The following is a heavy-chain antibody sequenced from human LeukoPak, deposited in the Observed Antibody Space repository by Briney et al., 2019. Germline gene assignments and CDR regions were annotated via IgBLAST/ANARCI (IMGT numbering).Heavy chain of an antibody. CDR3: ARVVPAAIRSWFDP. Sequence: ASVKVSCKASGYTFTRYGISWVRQAPGQGLEWMGWISAYNGNTNYAQKLQGRVTMTTDTSTSTAYMELRSLRSDDTAVYYCARVVPAAIRSWFDPWGQGTLVTVSS. CDR1: GYTFTRYG. V-gene: IGHV1-18*01. CDR2: ISAYNGNT. J-gene: IGHJ5*02. D-gene: IGHD2-2*01.